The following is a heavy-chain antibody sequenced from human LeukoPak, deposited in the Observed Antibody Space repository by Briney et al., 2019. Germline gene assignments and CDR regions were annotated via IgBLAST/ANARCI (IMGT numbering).Heavy chain of an antibody. CDR1: GGSISSSSYY. J-gene: IGHJ4*02. CDR2: IYYSGST. Sequence: PSETLSLTCTVSGGSISSSSYYWGWIRQPPGKGLEWIGSIYYSGSTYYNPSLKSRVTISVDTSKNQFSLKLSSVTAADTAVYYCARLLAYPFYYYYDSSGYLDYWGQGTLVTVSS. CDR3: ARLLAYPFYYYYDSSGYLDY. D-gene: IGHD3-22*01. V-gene: IGHV4-39*01.